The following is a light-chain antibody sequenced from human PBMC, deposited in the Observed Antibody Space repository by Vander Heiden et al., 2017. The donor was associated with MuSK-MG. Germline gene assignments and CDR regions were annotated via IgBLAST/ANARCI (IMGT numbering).Light chain of an antibody. J-gene: IGKJ5*01. V-gene: IGKV1-39*01. CDR1: QSISSF. Sequence: DIQMTQSPSSLSASVGDRVTITCRASQSISSFLNWYQQKPGKAPKLLISAASSLQSGVPSRFSGSGSGTDFALTISSLQPEDFASYYCQQSSTVPITFGQGTRLEIE. CDR3: QQSSTVPIT. CDR2: AAS.